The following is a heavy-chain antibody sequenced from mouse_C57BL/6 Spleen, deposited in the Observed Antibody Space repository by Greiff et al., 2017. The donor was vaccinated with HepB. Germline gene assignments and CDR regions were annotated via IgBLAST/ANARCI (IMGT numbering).Heavy chain of an antibody. Sequence: VKLMESGAELVKPGASVKISCKASGYTFTDYYINWVKQRPGQGLEWIGKIGPGSGSTYYNEKFKGKATLTADKSSSTAYMQLSSLTSEDSAVYFCAREGIYYYGSSPYFDYWGQGTTLTVSS. CDR2: IGPGSGST. CDR3: AREGIYYYGSSPYFDY. J-gene: IGHJ2*01. V-gene: IGHV1-77*01. D-gene: IGHD1-1*01. CDR1: GYTFTDYY.